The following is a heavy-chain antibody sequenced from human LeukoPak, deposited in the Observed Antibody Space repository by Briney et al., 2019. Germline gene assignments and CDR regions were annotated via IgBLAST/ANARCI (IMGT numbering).Heavy chain of an antibody. Sequence: GGSLRLSCAASGFTFSSYAMSWVRQAPGKGLEWVSAISGSGGSTYYADSVKGRFTISRDNSKNTLYLQMNSLRAEDTAVHYCAKGDGETYYYYYGMDVWGQGTTVTVSS. J-gene: IGHJ6*02. D-gene: IGHD4-17*01. V-gene: IGHV3-23*01. CDR3: AKGDGETYYYYYGMDV. CDR1: GFTFSSYA. CDR2: ISGSGGST.